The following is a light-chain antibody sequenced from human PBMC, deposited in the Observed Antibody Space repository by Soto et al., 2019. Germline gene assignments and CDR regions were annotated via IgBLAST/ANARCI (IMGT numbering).Light chain of an antibody. CDR2: DAS. V-gene: IGKV3-20*01. CDR3: QQYARPPFA. Sequence: EIVLTQSPGTLSLSPGERATLSCRASQRISNSYLAWYQQKPGQAPRLLLYDASGRATGIPDRVSGSGSGTDFTLTISRLEPEEFAVYYCQQYARPPFAFGQGTKVEIK. CDR1: QRISNSY. J-gene: IGKJ2*01.